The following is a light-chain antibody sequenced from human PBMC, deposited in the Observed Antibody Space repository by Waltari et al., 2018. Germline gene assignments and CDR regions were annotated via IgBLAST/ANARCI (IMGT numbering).Light chain of an antibody. CDR3: QHYLSYPWT. Sequence: DIQMTQSPSTLSASVGDRVTITCRASQKLAKWLAWFQQKPGKGPKVLIYKASNLESGVPSRFSGGGSGTEFTLTISSLHPYAVSSYYCQHYLSYPWTFGQGTKVEIK. V-gene: IGKV1-5*03. J-gene: IGKJ1*01. CDR2: KAS. CDR1: QKLAKW.